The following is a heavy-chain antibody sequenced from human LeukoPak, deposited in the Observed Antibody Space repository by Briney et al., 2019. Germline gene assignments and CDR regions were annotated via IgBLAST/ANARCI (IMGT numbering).Heavy chain of an antibody. CDR1: GGTFSSYA. J-gene: IGHJ6*03. V-gene: IGHV1-69*05. CDR2: IIPTFGTA. CDR3: ARVPGTTNYYYYYYMDV. D-gene: IGHD1-1*01. Sequence: SVKVSCKASGGTFSSYAISWVRQAPGQGLEWMGGIIPTFGTANYAQKFQGRVTITTDESTSTAYMELSSLRSEDTAVYYCARVPGTTNYYYYYYMDVWGKGTTVTVSS.